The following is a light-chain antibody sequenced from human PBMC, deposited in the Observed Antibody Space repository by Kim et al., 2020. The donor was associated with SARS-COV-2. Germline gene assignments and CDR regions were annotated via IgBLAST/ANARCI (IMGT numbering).Light chain of an antibody. Sequence: QSITLSCAGTSSDVGGYNYVSWYQQHPGKAPKLMIYGVSNRPSGVSNRFSGSKSGNTASLTISGLQAEDEADYYCSSYTRSTTTYVFGTGTKVTVL. CDR3: SSYTRSTTTYV. J-gene: IGLJ1*01. CDR1: SSDVGGYNY. V-gene: IGLV2-14*03. CDR2: GVS.